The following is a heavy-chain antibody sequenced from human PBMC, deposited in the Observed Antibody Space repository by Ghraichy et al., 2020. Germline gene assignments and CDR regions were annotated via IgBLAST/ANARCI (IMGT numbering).Heavy chain of an antibody. CDR3: ARGRGAMAEEAFDY. J-gene: IGHJ4*02. V-gene: IGHV4-30-2*01. CDR1: GGSISSGGYS. D-gene: IGHD3-10*01. CDR2: IYHSGST. Sequence: LSLTCAVSGGSISSGGYSWSWIRQPPGKGLEWIGYIYHSGSTYYNPSLKSRVTISVDRSKNQFSLKLSSVTAADTAVYYCARGRGAMAEEAFDYWGQGTLVTVSS.